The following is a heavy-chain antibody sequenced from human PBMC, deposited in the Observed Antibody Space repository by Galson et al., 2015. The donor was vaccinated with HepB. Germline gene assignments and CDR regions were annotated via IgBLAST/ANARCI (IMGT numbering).Heavy chain of an antibody. J-gene: IGHJ6*02. CDR3: AKCSILASSYFYGIDV. CDR1: GFTFSNYW. V-gene: IGHV3-7*03. CDR2: IKADGSDK. D-gene: IGHD2-2*01. Sequence: SLRLSCAASGFTFSNYWMNWVRQAPGKGLEWVANIKADGSDKHYVESVKGRFTISRDNSENTVYLQLNNVKAEDSAVYYCAKCSILASSYFYGIDVWGQGTTVTVSS.